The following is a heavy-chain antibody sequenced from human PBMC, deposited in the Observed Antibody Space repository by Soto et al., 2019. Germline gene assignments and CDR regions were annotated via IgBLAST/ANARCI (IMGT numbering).Heavy chain of an antibody. V-gene: IGHV3-48*02. CDR3: ARDLWGRTHYYDSSGYYYGGYFDY. J-gene: IGHJ4*02. CDR2: ISSSSSTI. Sequence: PGGSLRLSCAASGFTFSSYSMNWVRQAPGKGLEWVSYISSSSSTIYYADSVKGRFTISRDNAKNSLYLQMNSLRDEDTAVYYCARDLWGRTHYYDSSGYYYGGYFDYWGQGTLVTVSS. D-gene: IGHD3-22*01. CDR1: GFTFSSYS.